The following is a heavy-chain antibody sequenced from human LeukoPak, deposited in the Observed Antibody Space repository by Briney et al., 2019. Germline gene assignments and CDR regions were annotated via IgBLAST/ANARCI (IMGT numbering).Heavy chain of an antibody. Sequence: SETLSLTCAVSGYSISSGYCWGWIRQPPGKGLEWFGSIYHSGATYYNPSLKSRVTISVDTSKNQFSLKLSSVTAADTAVYYCAGAYYYDSSGYFDYWGQGALVTVSS. V-gene: IGHV4-38-2*01. CDR3: AGAYYYDSSGYFDY. J-gene: IGHJ4*02. CDR2: IYHSGAT. D-gene: IGHD3-22*01. CDR1: GYSISSGYC.